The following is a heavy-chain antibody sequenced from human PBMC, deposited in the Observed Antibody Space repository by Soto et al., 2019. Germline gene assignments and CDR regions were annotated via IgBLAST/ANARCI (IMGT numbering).Heavy chain of an antibody. J-gene: IGHJ4*02. V-gene: IGHV3-23*01. CDR3: AKGSFITGNTNFDY. CDR1: GFTFSSYA. D-gene: IGHD1-7*01. Sequence: PGGSLRLSCAASGFTFSSYAMSWVRQAPGKGLEWVSAISGSGGSTYYADSAKGRFTISRDNSKNTLYLQMNSLRAEDTAVYYCAKGSFITGNTNFDYCGEGTLVTVSS. CDR2: ISGSGGST.